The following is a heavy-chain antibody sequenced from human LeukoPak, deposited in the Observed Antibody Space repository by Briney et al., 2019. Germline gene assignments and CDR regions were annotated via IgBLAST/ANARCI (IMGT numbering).Heavy chain of an antibody. CDR1: GGSLSSYY. CDR3: ARGPDSSGWSDFDY. V-gene: IGHV4-59*01. Sequence: PSETLSLTCTVSGGSLSSYYWSWFRQPPGKGLEWIGYIYYSGSTNYNPSLKSRVTISVDTSKNQFSLKLSSVTAADTAVYYCARGPDSSGWSDFDYWGQGTLVTVSS. J-gene: IGHJ4*02. D-gene: IGHD6-19*01. CDR2: IYYSGST.